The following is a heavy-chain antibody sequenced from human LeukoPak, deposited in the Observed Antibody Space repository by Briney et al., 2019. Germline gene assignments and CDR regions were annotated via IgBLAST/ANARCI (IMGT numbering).Heavy chain of an antibody. Sequence: PSETLSLSCTVSGHSFDNSYCWTWVRQPPGKRPEWIGTIYSSQYTYYHRSLRSRATISADTSSNLFSLKLISVTAADTAVYYCARGSDDYKLGNHWGHGTLVTVSS. J-gene: IGHJ5*02. V-gene: IGHV4-38-2*02. CDR1: GHSFDNSYC. CDR3: ARGSDDYKLGNH. CDR2: IYSSQYT. D-gene: IGHD5-24*01.